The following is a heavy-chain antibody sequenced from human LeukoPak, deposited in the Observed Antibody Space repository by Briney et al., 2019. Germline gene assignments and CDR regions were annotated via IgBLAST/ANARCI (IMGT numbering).Heavy chain of an antibody. CDR1: GFTFSDYY. CDR3: ASYSSGRPLDAFDI. Sequence: GGSLRLSCAASGFTFSDYYMSWIRQAPGKGLEWVSYISSSGSTTYYADSVKGRFTISRDNAKNSLYLQMNSLRAEDTAVYYCASYSSGRPLDAFDIWGQGTMVTVSS. V-gene: IGHV3-11*01. CDR2: ISSSGSTT. J-gene: IGHJ3*02. D-gene: IGHD6-19*01.